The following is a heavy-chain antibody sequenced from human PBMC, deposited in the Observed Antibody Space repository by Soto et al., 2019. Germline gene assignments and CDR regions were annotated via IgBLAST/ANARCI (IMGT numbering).Heavy chain of an antibody. CDR1: GGTFSNHA. Sequence: ASVNVSCKASGGTFSNHAINWVRQAPGQGLEWMGWIILPFGTPNYAQKFQGRVTMTTDTSTSTAYMELRSLRSDDTAVYYCARGTTVETGSYWGQGALVTVSS. CDR3: ARGTTVETGSY. J-gene: IGHJ4*02. V-gene: IGHV1-69*05. D-gene: IGHD4-17*01. CDR2: IILPFGTP.